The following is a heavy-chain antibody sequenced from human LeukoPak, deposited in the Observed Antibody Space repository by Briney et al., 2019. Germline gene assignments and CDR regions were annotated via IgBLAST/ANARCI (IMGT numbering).Heavy chain of an antibody. CDR3: ARVGYSSSSFPFDY. Sequence: SETLSLTCAVYGGSFSGYYWSWLRQPPGKGLEWIGEINHSGSTNYNPSLKSRVTISVDTSKNQFSLKLSSVTAADTAVYYCARVGYSSSSFPFDYWGQGTLVTVFS. J-gene: IGHJ4*02. V-gene: IGHV4-34*01. CDR1: GGSFSGYY. CDR2: INHSGST. D-gene: IGHD6-6*01.